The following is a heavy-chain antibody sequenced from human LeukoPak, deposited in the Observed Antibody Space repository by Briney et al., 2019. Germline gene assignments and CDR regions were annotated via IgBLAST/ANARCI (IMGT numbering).Heavy chain of an antibody. CDR3: ERNQAYMDV. Sequence: SKTLSLTCTVSGGSISSYYWSWIRQPAGKGLEWIGRIYTSGSTNYNPSLKTRVTMSVDTSKNQFSLKLSYVAAADTAVYHSERNQAYMDVWGKGTTVTVSS. CDR2: IYTSGST. J-gene: IGHJ6*03. D-gene: IGHD1-14*01. V-gene: IGHV4-4*07. CDR1: GGSISSYY.